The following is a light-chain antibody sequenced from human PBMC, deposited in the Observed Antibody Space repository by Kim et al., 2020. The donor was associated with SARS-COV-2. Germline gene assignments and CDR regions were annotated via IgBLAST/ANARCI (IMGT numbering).Light chain of an antibody. CDR1: SSDVGGHNS. J-gene: IGLJ3*02. CDR3: GSSTSSTTWV. Sequence: GQSITISCTGTSSDVGGHNSVSWYQQHPGKAPRLMIFDVTYRPSGVSNRFSGSKSGNTASLTISGLQVEDEADYYCGSSTSSTTWVFGGGTKVTVL. CDR2: DVT. V-gene: IGLV2-14*03.